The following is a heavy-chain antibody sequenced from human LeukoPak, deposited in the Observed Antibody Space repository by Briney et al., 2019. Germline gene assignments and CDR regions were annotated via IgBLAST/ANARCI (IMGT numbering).Heavy chain of an antibody. CDR2: ISPFSDTPNYA. D-gene: IGHD6-6*01. V-gene: IGHV1-69*05. J-gene: IGHJ4*02. CDR1: GVTFSSYG. Sequence: ASVKLSCTASGVTFSSYGMSWVRQAPGQGLEWMGGISPFSDTPNYAISAQKLQGIVTIITDESTITAYNELSILRTADTARDYCASDSDSSLRIFDYWGQGTLVTVSS. CDR3: ASDSDSSLRIFDY.